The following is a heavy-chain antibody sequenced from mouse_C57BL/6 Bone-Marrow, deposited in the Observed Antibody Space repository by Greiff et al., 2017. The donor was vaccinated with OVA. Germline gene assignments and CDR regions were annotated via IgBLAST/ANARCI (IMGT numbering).Heavy chain of an antibody. Sequence: VKLMESGAELARPGASVKLSCKASGYTFTSYGISWVKQRTGQGLEWIGEIYPRSGNTYYNEKFKGKATLTADKSSSTAYMELRSLTSEDSAVYFCARGTTVVATGDYWGQGTSVTVSS. J-gene: IGHJ4*01. CDR1: GYTFTSYG. CDR3: ARGTTVVATGDY. D-gene: IGHD1-1*01. CDR2: IYPRSGNT. V-gene: IGHV1-81*01.